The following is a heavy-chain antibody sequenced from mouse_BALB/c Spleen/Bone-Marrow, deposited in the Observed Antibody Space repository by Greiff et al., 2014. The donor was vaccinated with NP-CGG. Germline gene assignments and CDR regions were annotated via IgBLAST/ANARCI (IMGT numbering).Heavy chain of an antibody. CDR2: IDPANGNT. D-gene: IGHD4-1*01. J-gene: IGHJ4*01. CDR1: GFNIKDTY. Sequence: EVQLQQSGAELVKPGASVKLSCTASGFNIKDTYMHWVKQRPEQGLEWIGRIDPANGNTKYDPKFQGKATITADKSSNTAYLQRSSLTSEDTAVYYCARWEYYAIDYWGQGTSVTVSS. V-gene: IGHV14-3*02. CDR3: ARWEYYAIDY.